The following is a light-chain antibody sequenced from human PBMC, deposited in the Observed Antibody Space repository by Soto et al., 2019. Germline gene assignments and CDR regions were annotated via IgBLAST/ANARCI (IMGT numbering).Light chain of an antibody. J-gene: IGKJ3*01. Sequence: NVLTQSPGTLSLSPGERATLSCRASQSLSGNYLAWYQQKPGQAPRVLIYAASYRATGVPARFSGSGSGTEFTLTISSLEPEDLAVYYCQQRSNWPPIFTFGPGTKVDIK. CDR1: QSLSGNY. V-gene: IGKV3-11*01. CDR2: AAS. CDR3: QQRSNWPPIFT.